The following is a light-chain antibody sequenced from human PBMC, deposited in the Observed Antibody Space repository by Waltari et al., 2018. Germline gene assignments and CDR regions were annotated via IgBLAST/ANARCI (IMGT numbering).Light chain of an antibody. J-gene: IGKJ2*01. Sequence: EIVMTQSPATLSVSPGERATLSCRASQSVSSNLAWYQQKPGQAPRLVIYGASTRATGIPARFSGSGSGTEFTLTINSLQSEDFAVYYCQQYNNWPPMYTFGQGTKLEIK. CDR2: GAS. V-gene: IGKV3-15*01. CDR1: QSVSSN. CDR3: QQYNNWPPMYT.